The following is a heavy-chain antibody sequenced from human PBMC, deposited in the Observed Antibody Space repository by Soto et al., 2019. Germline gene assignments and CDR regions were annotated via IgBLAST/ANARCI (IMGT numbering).Heavy chain of an antibody. CDR1: GYSFTSYW. CDR3: ARPGTVYDFWSGYTPYY. D-gene: IGHD3-3*01. J-gene: IGHJ4*02. V-gene: IGHV5-51*01. CDR2: IYPGDSDT. Sequence: VESLKISCKGSGYSFTSYWIGWVRQMPGKGLERMGIIYPGDSDTRYSPSFQGQVTISADKSISTAYLQWSSLKASDTAMYYCARPGTVYDFWSGYTPYYWGQGTLVTVSS.